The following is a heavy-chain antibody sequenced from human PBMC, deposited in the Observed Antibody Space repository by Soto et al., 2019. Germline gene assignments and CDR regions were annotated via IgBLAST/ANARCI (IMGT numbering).Heavy chain of an antibody. Sequence: GGSLRLSCAASGFTFSSYGMHWVRQAPGKGLEWVAVISYDGSNKYYADSVKGRFTISRDNSKNTLYLQMNSLRAEDTAVYYCAKDWREVVDFDYWGQGTLVTVSS. CDR1: GFTFSSYG. V-gene: IGHV3-30*18. J-gene: IGHJ4*02. D-gene: IGHD2-15*01. CDR2: ISYDGSNK. CDR3: AKDWREVVDFDY.